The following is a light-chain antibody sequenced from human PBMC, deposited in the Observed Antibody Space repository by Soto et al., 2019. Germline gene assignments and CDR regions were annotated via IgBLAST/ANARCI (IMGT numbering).Light chain of an antibody. CDR1: QGISSY. CDR2: AAS. J-gene: IGKJ2*01. Sequence: AIRMTQSPSSLSASTGDRVTITCRASQGISSYLAWYQQKPGKAPKLLIYAASTLQSGVPSRFSGSGSGTYFTLTISCLQSEDFATYYCQQYYSYPSSTFGQGTKLEIK. CDR3: QQYYSYPSST. V-gene: IGKV1-8*01.